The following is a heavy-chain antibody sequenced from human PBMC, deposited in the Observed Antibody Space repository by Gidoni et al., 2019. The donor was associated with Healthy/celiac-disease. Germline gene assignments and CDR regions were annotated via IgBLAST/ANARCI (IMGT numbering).Heavy chain of an antibody. V-gene: IGHV3-74*01. J-gene: IGHJ6*02. CDR2: INSDGSST. CDR1: GFTFSSYW. Sequence: EVQLVESGGGLVQPGGSLRLSCAASGFTFSSYWMHWVRQAPGKGLVWVSRINSDGSSTSYADSVKGRFTISRDNAKNTLYLQMNSLRAEDTAVYYCAREFVVVTAPPYYYGMDVWGQGTTVTVSS. CDR3: AREFVVVTAPPYYYGMDV. D-gene: IGHD2-21*02.